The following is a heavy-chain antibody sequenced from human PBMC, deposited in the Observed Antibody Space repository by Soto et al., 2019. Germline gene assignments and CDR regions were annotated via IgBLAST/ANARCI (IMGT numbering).Heavy chain of an antibody. V-gene: IGHV4-59*01. CDR1: GGSISSYY. Sequence: SETLSLTCTVSGGSISSYYWSWIRQPPGKGLEWIGYIYYSGNTNYNPSLKSRVTISVDTSKNQFSLKLSSVTAADTAVYYCATAPSYYDFWSGYPGYGMDVWGQGTTVTVSS. CDR3: ATAPSYYDFWSGYPGYGMDV. J-gene: IGHJ6*02. CDR2: IYYSGNT. D-gene: IGHD3-3*01.